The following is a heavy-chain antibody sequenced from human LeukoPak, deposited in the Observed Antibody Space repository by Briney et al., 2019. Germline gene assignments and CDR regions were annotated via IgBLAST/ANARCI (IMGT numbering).Heavy chain of an antibody. J-gene: IGHJ1*01. D-gene: IGHD6-13*01. CDR2: ISWNSGSI. Sequence: GGSLRLSCAASGFTFDDYAMHWVRQAPGKGLEWVSGISWNSGSIGYADSVKGRFTISRDNAKNSLYLQMNSLRAEDTALYYSAKDIGGGIAAAGHFQHWGQGTLVTVSS. CDR3: AKDIGGGIAAAGHFQH. CDR1: GFTFDDYA. V-gene: IGHV3-9*01.